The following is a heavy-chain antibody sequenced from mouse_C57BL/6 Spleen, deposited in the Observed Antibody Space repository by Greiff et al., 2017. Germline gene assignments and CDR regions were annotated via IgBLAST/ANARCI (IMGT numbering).Heavy chain of an antibody. Sequence: QVQLQQPGAELVKPGASVKLSCKASGYTFTSYWMQWVKQRPGQGLEWIGEIDPSDSYTNYNQKFKGKATLTVDTSSSTAYMQLSSLTSEDSAVYYCARYLSFITSFAYWGQGTLVTVSA. CDR2: IDPSDSYT. J-gene: IGHJ3*01. D-gene: IGHD1-1*01. CDR3: ARYLSFITSFAY. V-gene: IGHV1-50*01. CDR1: GYTFTSYW.